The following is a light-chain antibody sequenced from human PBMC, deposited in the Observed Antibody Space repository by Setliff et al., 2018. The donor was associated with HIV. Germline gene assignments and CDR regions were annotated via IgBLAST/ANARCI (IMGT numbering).Light chain of an antibody. J-gene: IGLJ1*01. CDR2: EVN. Sequence: QSALTQPASISGSLGQSITVSCTGTSRDIGAYKYVSWYQQHPGKAPKLLIYEVNDRPSGVSNRFSGSKSENTASLTISGLQTEDGADYYCSSYTKTSTILFGTGTKVTVL. CDR3: SSYTKTSTIL. V-gene: IGLV2-14*03. CDR1: SRDIGAYKY.